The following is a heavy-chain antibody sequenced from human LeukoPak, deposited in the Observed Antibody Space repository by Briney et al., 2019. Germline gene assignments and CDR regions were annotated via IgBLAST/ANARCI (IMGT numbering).Heavy chain of an antibody. CDR2: IYYSGTT. J-gene: IGHJ5*02. CDR1: GGSISSSSYY. CDR3: ATAYCGGDCSRNWFDP. D-gene: IGHD2-21*01. Sequence: PSETLSLTCTVSGGSISSSSYYWAWIRQPPGKGLEWIGSIYYSGTTYYNPSLKSRVLISVDTSKNQFSLKLSSVTAADTAVYYCATAYCGGDCSRNWFDPWGQGTLVTVSS. V-gene: IGHV4-39*01.